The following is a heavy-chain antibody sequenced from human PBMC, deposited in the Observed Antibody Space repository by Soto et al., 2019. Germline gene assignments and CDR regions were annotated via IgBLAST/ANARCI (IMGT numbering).Heavy chain of an antibody. V-gene: IGHV3-23*01. Sequence: PGGSLRLSCAASGFTFSSYAMSWVRQAPGKGLEWVSAISGSGGSTYYADSVKGRFTISRDNSKNTLYLQMNSLRAEDTAVYYCAKDGSHYDYIWGSYRYINFDYWGQGTLVTVSS. J-gene: IGHJ4*02. CDR3: AKDGSHYDYIWGSYRYINFDY. CDR2: ISGSGGST. D-gene: IGHD3-16*02. CDR1: GFTFSSYA.